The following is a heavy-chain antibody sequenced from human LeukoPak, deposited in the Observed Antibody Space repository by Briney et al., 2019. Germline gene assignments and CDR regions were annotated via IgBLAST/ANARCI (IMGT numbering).Heavy chain of an antibody. CDR3: ARQLYGSDY. J-gene: IGHJ4*02. Sequence: GSLRLSCAASGFTFSSYWMHWVRQAPEKGLEWIGEVNHSGYTNYNPSLKGRVTISVDTSKNQFSLKLSSVTAADTAVYYCARQLYGSDYWGQGTLVTVSS. CDR1: GFTFSSYW. D-gene: IGHD4-17*01. CDR2: VNHSGYT. V-gene: IGHV4-34*01.